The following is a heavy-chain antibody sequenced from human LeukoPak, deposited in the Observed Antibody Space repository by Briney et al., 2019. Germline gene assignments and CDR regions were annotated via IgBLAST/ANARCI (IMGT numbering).Heavy chain of an antibody. CDR2: ISSSSSYI. D-gene: IGHD3-10*01. CDR1: GFTFSSYS. V-gene: IGHV3-21*01. CDR3: ASEGVRSDY. Sequence: GGSLRLSCAASGFTFSSYSMNWVRQAPGKGLGWVSSISSSSSYIYYADSVKGRFTISRDNAKNSLYLQMNSLRAEDTAVYYCASEGVRSDYWGQGTLVTVSS. J-gene: IGHJ4*02.